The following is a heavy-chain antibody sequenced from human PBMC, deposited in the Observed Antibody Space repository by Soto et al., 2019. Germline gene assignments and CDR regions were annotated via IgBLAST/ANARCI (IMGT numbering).Heavy chain of an antibody. CDR2: IKEDGSEK. CDR3: ARDSGAGDYGLFWFDP. V-gene: IGHV3-7*01. Sequence: EVQLVESGGGLVQPGGSLRLSCAASGFTFSSYWMTWVRQAPGKGLEWVANIKEDGSEKYYLDSVKGRFTISRDNAKNSLYLQMNSLRAEDTAVYYCARDSGAGDYGLFWFDPWGQGTLVSVSS. CDR1: GFTFSSYW. D-gene: IGHD4-17*01. J-gene: IGHJ5*02.